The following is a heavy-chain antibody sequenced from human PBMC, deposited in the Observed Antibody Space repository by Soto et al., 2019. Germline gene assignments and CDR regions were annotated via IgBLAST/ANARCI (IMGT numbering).Heavy chain of an antibody. CDR1: GGSISSGDYY. J-gene: IGHJ4*02. CDR3: ASQYYYDSSGSQTFDY. D-gene: IGHD3-22*01. CDR2: IYYSGST. Sequence: SETLSLTCPVSGGSISSGDYYWSWIRQPPGKGLEWIGYIYYSGSTNYNPSLKSRVTLSVDTSKNQFSLKLSSVTAADTAVYYCASQYYYDSSGSQTFDYWGQGTQVTVSS. V-gene: IGHV4-61*08.